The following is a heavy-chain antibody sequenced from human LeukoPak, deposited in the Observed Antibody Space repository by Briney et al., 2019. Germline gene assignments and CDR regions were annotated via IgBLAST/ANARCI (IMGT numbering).Heavy chain of an antibody. Sequence: RTSETLSLTCTVSGDSISSSSYYWGGIRQPPGKGLEWIGTIYYSGSSSYNPSLKSRVTISVDTSKNQFSLNLRPVTAADTAVYYCARGTYDYDSSPFDYWGQGTLVTVSS. V-gene: IGHV4-39*07. CDR2: IYYSGSS. CDR1: GDSISSSSYY. D-gene: IGHD3-22*01. CDR3: ARGTYDYDSSPFDY. J-gene: IGHJ4*02.